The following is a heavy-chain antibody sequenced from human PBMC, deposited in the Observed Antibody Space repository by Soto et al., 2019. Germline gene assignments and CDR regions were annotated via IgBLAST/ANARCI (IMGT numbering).Heavy chain of an antibody. V-gene: IGHV3-48*03. CDR1: GFTFSSYE. CDR2: ISSSGSTI. CDR3: ARVRDYSMCYFDY. J-gene: IGHJ4*02. Sequence: GGSLRLSCAASGFTFSSYEMNWVRQAPGKGLEWVSYISSSGSTIYYADSVKGRFTISRDNAKNPLYLQMNSLRAEDTAVYYCARVRDYSMCYFDYWGQGTLVTVS. D-gene: IGHD4-4*01.